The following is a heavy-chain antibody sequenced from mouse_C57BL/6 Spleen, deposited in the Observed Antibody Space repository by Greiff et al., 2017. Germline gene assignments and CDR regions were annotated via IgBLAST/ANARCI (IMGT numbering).Heavy chain of an antibody. CDR3: ARDDGSWAY. J-gene: IGHJ3*01. CDR2: ISDGGSYT. CDR1: GFTFSSYA. D-gene: IGHD1-1*01. V-gene: IGHV5-4*01. Sequence: EVQGVESGGGLVKPGGSLKLSCAASGFTFSSYAMSWVRQTPEKRLEWVATISDGGSYTYYPDNVKGRFTISRDNAKNNLYLQMSHLKSEVTAMYYCARDDGSWAYWGKGTLVTVSA.